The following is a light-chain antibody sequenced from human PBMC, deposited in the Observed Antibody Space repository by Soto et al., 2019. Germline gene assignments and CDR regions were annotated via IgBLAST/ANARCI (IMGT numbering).Light chain of an antibody. CDR3: EQCGSPPQT. J-gene: IGKJ1*01. Sequence: EIVLTQSPVTLSLSPGERATLSCRASQSVSSSYLAWYQQKPGQAPRLLIYGASSRATGIPDRFSGSGSGTDFTLTISRLEPEDFAVYYCEQCGSPPQTFGQGTKVEIK. V-gene: IGKV3-20*01. CDR1: QSVSSSY. CDR2: GAS.